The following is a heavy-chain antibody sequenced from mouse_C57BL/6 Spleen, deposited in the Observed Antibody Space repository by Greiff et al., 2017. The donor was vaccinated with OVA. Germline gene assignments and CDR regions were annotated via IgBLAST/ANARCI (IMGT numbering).Heavy chain of an antibody. CDR3: ARWNYGSSMDY. D-gene: IGHD1-1*01. J-gene: IGHJ2*01. Sequence: VQLQQSGPELVKPGASVKIPCKASGYTFTDYNMDWVKQSHGKSLEWIGDINPNNGGTIYNQKFKGKATLTVDKSSSTAYMELRSLTSEDTAVYYCARWNYGSSMDYWGQGTTLTVSS. V-gene: IGHV1-18*01. CDR2: INPNNGGT. CDR1: GYTFTDYN.